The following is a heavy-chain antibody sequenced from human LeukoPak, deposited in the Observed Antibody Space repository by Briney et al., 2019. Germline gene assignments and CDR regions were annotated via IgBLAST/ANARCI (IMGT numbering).Heavy chain of an antibody. CDR1: GFTFSNYN. Sequence: NPGGSLRLSCAASGFTFSNYNMHWVRQPPGKGLEWVSSISSSNSYIYYADSMKGRFTISRDNAKNSLYLQMNSLRAEDTAVYYCAREGVWRQQLVDYYYGMDVWGQGTMVTVSS. V-gene: IGHV3-21*01. J-gene: IGHJ6*02. CDR2: ISSSNSYI. CDR3: AREGVWRQQLVDYYYGMDV. D-gene: IGHD6-13*01.